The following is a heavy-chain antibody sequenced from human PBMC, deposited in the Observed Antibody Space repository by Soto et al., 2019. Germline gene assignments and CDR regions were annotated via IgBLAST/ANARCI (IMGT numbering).Heavy chain of an antibody. D-gene: IGHD1-26*01. V-gene: IGHV3-23*01. J-gene: IGHJ4*02. Sequence: GGSLRLSCAASGFIFSSYAMSWVRQAPGKGLEWVSAFSGTTSSTYYAASVKGRFTISRDNSKNTLYLQMNSLKAEDTAVYYCAKGQKWELPFDYWRQRALVTVSS. CDR2: FSGTTSST. CDR1: GFIFSSYA. CDR3: AKGQKWELPFDY.